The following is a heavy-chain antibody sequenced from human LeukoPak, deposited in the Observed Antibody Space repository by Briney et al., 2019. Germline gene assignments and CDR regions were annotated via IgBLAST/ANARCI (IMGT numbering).Heavy chain of an antibody. Sequence: SETLSLTSAVSDSSISSGYFWGWIRQPPGKGLEWIGTLYHSGSTYYNPSLKSRVAISLDTSKTQLSLKLSSVTAADTALYYCANLLSDYGALYFDSWGQGVLVTVSS. CDR3: ANLLSDYGALYFDS. V-gene: IGHV4-38-2*01. D-gene: IGHD4-17*01. CDR2: LYHSGST. CDR1: DSSISSGYF. J-gene: IGHJ4*02.